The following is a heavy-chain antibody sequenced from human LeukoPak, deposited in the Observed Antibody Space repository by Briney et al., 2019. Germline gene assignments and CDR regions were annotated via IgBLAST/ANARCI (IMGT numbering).Heavy chain of an antibody. D-gene: IGHD2-2*01. V-gene: IGHV1-2*04. CDR3: ARGCSSTSCQNWFDP. Sequence: ASVKVSCKASGYTFTGYYMHWVRQAPGQGLEWMGWINPNSGGTNYAQKFQGWVTMTRDTSISTAYMELSRLRSDGTAVYYCARGCSSTSCQNWFDPWGQGTLVTVSS. J-gene: IGHJ5*02. CDR2: INPNSGGT. CDR1: GYTFTGYY.